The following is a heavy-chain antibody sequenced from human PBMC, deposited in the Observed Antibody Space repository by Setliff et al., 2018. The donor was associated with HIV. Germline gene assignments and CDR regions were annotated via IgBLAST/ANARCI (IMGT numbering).Heavy chain of an antibody. V-gene: IGHV4-31*03. D-gene: IGHD3-3*01. CDR2: IYYSGTT. Sequence: SETLSLTCSVTGASISTGGYHWGWIRQHPGKGLEWIGYIYYSGTTHYNPSLRSRVTISVDTSKKQFSLNLSSVTAADTAVYYCARASLDTILGVNFYYMDVWGKGTTVTVSS. CDR3: ARASLDTILGVNFYYMDV. CDR1: GASISTGGYH. J-gene: IGHJ6*03.